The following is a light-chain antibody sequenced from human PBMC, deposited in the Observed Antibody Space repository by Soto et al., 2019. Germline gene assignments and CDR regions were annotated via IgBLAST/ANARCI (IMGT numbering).Light chain of an antibody. CDR2: SNN. CDR1: SSNIGSNT. J-gene: IGLJ1*01. CDR3: AAWDDSLNAYV. V-gene: IGLV1-44*01. Sequence: QSVLXQPPSASGTPGQRVTISCSGSSSNIGSNTVNWYQQLPGTAPKLLIYSNNERPSGVPDRFSGSKSGTSASLAISGLQSEDEADFYCAAWDDSLNAYVIGTGTKVTVL.